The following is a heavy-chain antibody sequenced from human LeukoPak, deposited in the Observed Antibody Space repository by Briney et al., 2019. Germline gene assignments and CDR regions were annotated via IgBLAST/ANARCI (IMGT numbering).Heavy chain of an antibody. D-gene: IGHD5-24*01. CDR1: GDSISSYY. J-gene: IGHJ3*02. V-gene: IGHV4-59*08. CDR3: ARHVTISGPYDASDI. Sequence: SETLSLTCTFSGDSISSYYWIWIRQPPGKGLEWIGYIYYSGGTDYNPSLKSRVTISVDTSKNQFSLKLRSVTAADTAVYYCARHVTISGPYDASDIWGQGTMVTVSP. CDR2: IYYSGGT.